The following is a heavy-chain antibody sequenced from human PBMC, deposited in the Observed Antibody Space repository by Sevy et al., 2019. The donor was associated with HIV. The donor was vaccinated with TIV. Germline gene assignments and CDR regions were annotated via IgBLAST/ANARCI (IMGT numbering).Heavy chain of an antibody. CDR2: IYPKSGGT. D-gene: IGHD1-7*01. CDR3: ARDAAGGTTNSGMDV. V-gene: IGHV1-2*06. Sequence: ASVKVSCKASGYTFTDDYLHWVRQAPGQGLEWMGRIYPKSGGTNYALKFQGRVTMTRDTSISTAYLELSRLRPDDTAVYFCARDAAGGTTNSGMDVWGQGTTVTVSS. J-gene: IGHJ6*02. CDR1: GYTFTDDY.